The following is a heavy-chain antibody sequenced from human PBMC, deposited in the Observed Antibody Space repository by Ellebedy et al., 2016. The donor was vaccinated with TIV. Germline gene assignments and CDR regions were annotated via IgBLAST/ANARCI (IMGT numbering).Heavy chain of an antibody. D-gene: IGHD5-24*01. CDR2: INPYNGNI. V-gene: IGHV1-18*01. CDR1: GYTFTNYA. CDR3: ARDQAGRGMASDY. Sequence: AASVKVSCKASGYTFTNYAFSWVRQAPGQGLEWMGWINPYNGNIDYAERLQGRVTMTTDTSTSTAYMELRSLRSDDTAVYYCARDQAGRGMASDYWGQGTLVTVST. J-gene: IGHJ4*02.